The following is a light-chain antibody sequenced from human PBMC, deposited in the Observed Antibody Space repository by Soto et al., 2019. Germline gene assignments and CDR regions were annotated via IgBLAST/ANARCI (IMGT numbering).Light chain of an antibody. CDR1: QSISSW. Sequence: DIQMTQSPSTLSASVGDRVTITCRASQSISSWLAWYQQKPGEAPKLLLYHASTLESGVPSRFSGSGSGTEFTLTVSRLQPEDFGSYYCQQHNNSPWTFGQGTKVEIK. V-gene: IGKV1-5*01. CDR2: HAS. J-gene: IGKJ1*01. CDR3: QQHNNSPWT.